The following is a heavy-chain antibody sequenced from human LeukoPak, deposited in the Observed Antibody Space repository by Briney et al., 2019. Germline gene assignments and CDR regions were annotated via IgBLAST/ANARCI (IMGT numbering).Heavy chain of an antibody. CDR3: ARGDHVGLGIDY. CDR2: IIPIFGTA. CDR1: GGTFSSYA. Sequence: ASVKVSCKASGGTFSSYAISWVRQAPGQGLEWMGGIIPIFGTANYAQKFQGRVTITADESTSTAYMELSSLRSEDTAVYYCARGDHVGLGIDYWGQGTLVTVSS. J-gene: IGHJ4*02. V-gene: IGHV1-69*13. D-gene: IGHD7-27*01.